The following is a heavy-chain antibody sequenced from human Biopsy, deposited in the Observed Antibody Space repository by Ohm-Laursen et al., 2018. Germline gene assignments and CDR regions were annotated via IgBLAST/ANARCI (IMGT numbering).Heavy chain of an antibody. CDR1: GGSISSGGSY. J-gene: IGHJ5*02. CDR2: FFNSANT. Sequence: TLSFTCTVSGGSISSGGSYWSWIRQRPGWGLEWIGYFFNSANTYYNPSLKNLITISGDTSKNQFSLKLNSVTAADTAVYYCARGDYFDSNGYFWFDPWGQGTLVTVSS. D-gene: IGHD3-22*01. CDR3: ARGDYFDSNGYFWFDP. V-gene: IGHV4-31*01.